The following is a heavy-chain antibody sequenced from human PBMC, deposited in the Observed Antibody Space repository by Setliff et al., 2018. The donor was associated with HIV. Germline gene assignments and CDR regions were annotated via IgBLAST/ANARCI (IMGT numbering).Heavy chain of an antibody. CDR2: IYYSGST. CDR1: GGSISSRSYY. J-gene: IGHJ4*02. CDR3: ARDPGVLRYFDWLLSHFDY. D-gene: IGHD3-9*01. Sequence: SSETLSLTCTVSGGSISSRSYYWGWIRQPPGKGLEWIGSIYYSGSTYYNPSLKSRVTISVDTSKNQFSLKLSSVTAADTAVYYCARDPGVLRYFDWLLSHFDYWVQGTLVTVSS. V-gene: IGHV4-39*07.